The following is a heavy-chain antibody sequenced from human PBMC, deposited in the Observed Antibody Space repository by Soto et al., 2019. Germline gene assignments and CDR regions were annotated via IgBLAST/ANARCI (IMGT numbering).Heavy chain of an antibody. D-gene: IGHD5-18*01. J-gene: IGHJ5*02. CDR1: GGTFSSYS. Sequence: SVKVSCKASGGTFSSYSISWVRQAPGQGLEWMGGIIPIFGTANYAQKFQGRVTITADESTSTAYMELSSLRSEDTAVYYCARSGYSYGLNWFDPWGQGTLVTVSS. V-gene: IGHV1-69*13. CDR2: IIPIFGTA. CDR3: ARSGYSYGLNWFDP.